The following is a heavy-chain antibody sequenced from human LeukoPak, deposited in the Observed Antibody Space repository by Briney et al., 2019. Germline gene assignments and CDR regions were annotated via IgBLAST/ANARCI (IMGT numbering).Heavy chain of an antibody. J-gene: IGHJ4*02. CDR3: ARVVGYYDSSGHYYFDY. D-gene: IGHD3-22*01. CDR2: INWNGGST. V-gene: IGHV3-20*04. Sequence: SGGSLRLSCAASGFTFDDYGMSWVRQAPGKGLEWVSGINWNGGSTGYADSVKGRFTISRDNAKNSLSLQMNSLRAEDTALYYCARVVGYYDSSGHYYFDYWGQGTLVTVSS. CDR1: GFTFDDYG.